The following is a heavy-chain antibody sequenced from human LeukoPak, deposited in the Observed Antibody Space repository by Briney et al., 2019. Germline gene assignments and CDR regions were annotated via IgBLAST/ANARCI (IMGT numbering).Heavy chain of an antibody. V-gene: IGHV1-8*01. Sequence: ASVKVSCKASGYTFTSYDINWVRQATGQGLEWMGWMNPNSGNTGYAQKFQGRVTMTTDTSTSTAYMELRSLRSDDTAVYYCASGICSGGSCSLGYWGQGTLVTVSS. J-gene: IGHJ4*02. D-gene: IGHD2-15*01. CDR2: MNPNSGNT. CDR3: ASGICSGGSCSLGY. CDR1: GYTFTSYD.